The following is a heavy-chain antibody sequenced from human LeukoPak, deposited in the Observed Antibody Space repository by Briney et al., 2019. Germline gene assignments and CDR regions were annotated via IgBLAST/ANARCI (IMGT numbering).Heavy chain of an antibody. CDR3: ARGTYSSGYQLDY. D-gene: IGHD3-22*01. Sequence: SVKVSCKASGGTFSSYAISWVRQAPGQGLEWMGGIIPIFGTANYAQKFQGRVTITADESTSTAYMELSSLRSEDTAVYYCARGTYSSGYQLDYWGQGTLVTVPS. J-gene: IGHJ4*02. CDR2: IIPIFGTA. CDR1: GGTFSSYA. V-gene: IGHV1-69*01.